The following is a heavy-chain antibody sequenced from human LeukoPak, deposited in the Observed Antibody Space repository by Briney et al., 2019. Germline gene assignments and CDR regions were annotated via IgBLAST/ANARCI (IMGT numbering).Heavy chain of an antibody. CDR1: GFTVSSNY. CDR2: IYSGGST. J-gene: IGHJ6*02. Sequence: GSLRLSCAAFGFTVSSNYMSWVRQAPGKGLEWVSVIYSGGSTYYADSVKGRFTISRDNSKNTLYLQMNSLRAEDTAVYYCARDRGYYYGMDVWGQGTMVTVSS. V-gene: IGHV3-53*01. D-gene: IGHD3-10*01. CDR3: ARDRGYYYGMDV.